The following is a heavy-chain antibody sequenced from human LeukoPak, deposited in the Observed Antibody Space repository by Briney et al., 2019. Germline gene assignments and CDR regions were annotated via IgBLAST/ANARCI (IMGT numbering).Heavy chain of an antibody. D-gene: IGHD6-6*01. V-gene: IGHV3-48*02. Sequence: PGGSLRLSCAASGFTFSSYSMNWVCQAPGKGVEWVSYISSGSSTIYYADSVKGRSTISRDNAENSLFLQMNILRDEDTAVYYCAKASYYFDYWGQGTLVTVSS. CDR1: GFTFSSYS. J-gene: IGHJ4*02. CDR2: ISSGSSTI. CDR3: AKASYYFDY.